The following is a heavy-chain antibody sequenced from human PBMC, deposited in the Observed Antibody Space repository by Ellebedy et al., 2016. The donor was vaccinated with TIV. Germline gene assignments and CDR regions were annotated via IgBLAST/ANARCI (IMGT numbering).Heavy chain of an antibody. D-gene: IGHD3-3*01. Sequence: PGGSLRLSCQGSGYTFTRYFIAWVRQMPGKGLQWMGRIDPRDSYTNYSPSFEGHVTISVDTSISTAYLQWSSLKASDSAIYYCARGVSAGSGWLDPWGPGTLVTVSS. CDR2: IDPRDSYT. CDR1: GYTFTRYF. V-gene: IGHV5-10-1*01. CDR3: ARGVSAGSGWLDP. J-gene: IGHJ5*01.